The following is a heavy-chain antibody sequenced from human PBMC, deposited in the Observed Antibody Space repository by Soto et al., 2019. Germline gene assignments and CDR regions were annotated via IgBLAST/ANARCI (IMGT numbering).Heavy chain of an antibody. CDR3: ARRSVGSWVFDY. V-gene: IGHV4-59*08. Sequence: QVQLQESGPGLVKPSETLSLTCTVSGVSISSYYWTWIRQVPEKGLEWIGYMYYSGSTNYNPSLKSRVTISLDTSKNQFSLNLTSVTAADTAVYYCARRSVGSWVFDYWGQGTLVTVSS. CDR1: GVSISSYY. D-gene: IGHD1-26*01. J-gene: IGHJ4*02. CDR2: MYYSGST.